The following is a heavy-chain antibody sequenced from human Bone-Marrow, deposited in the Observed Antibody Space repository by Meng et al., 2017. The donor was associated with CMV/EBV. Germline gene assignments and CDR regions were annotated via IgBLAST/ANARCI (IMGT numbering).Heavy chain of an antibody. D-gene: IGHD3-22*01. CDR3: AKAQYSYDSIASGG. CDR2: IRYDGSTK. CDR1: GFIFSNYG. J-gene: IGHJ1*01. V-gene: IGHV3-30*02. Sequence: GGSLRLSCAASGFIFSNYGMSWVRQAPGKGLEWVAFIRYDGSTKYFADSIKGRFTMSRDNSKNTLYLQMNSLRTEDTAVYYCAKAQYSYDSIASGGWGQGTLVTVSS.